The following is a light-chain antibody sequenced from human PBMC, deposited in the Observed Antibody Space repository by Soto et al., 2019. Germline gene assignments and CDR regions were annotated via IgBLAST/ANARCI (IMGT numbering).Light chain of an antibody. V-gene: IGKV1-5*03. J-gene: IGKJ1*01. CDR2: KAS. CDR3: QQYNSYSWT. Sequence: DIQMTQSPSSLSASVGDRVTITCRASQNIINYLNWYQQKPGKAPKLLIYKASSLESGVPSRFSGSGSGTEFTLTISSLQPDDFATYYCQQYNSYSWTFGQGTKVDIK. CDR1: QNIINY.